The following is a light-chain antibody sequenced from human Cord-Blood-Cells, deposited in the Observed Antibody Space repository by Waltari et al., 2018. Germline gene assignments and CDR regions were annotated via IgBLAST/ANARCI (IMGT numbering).Light chain of an antibody. CDR2: DVS. Sequence: QSALTQPASVSGSPVQSNTISCTGTSSDVGGYNYVSWYQQHPGKAPKLMIYDVSNRPSGVSNRFSGSKSGNTASLTISGLQAEDEADYYCSSYTSSSTYVFGTGTKVTVL. CDR1: SSDVGGYNY. CDR3: SSYTSSSTYV. J-gene: IGLJ1*01. V-gene: IGLV2-14*03.